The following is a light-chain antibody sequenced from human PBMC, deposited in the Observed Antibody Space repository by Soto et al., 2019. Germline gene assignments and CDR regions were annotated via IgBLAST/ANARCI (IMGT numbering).Light chain of an antibody. V-gene: IGLV1-44*01. J-gene: IGLJ2*01. CDR2: SNN. Sequence: QSVLTQPPSASGTPGQRVTIYCSGSSSNIGSNTVNWYQQLPGTAPKLLIYSNNQRPSGVPDRFSGSKSGTSASLAISGLQSEDEADYYCAAWDDSLNAVFGGGTKLTVL. CDR3: AAWDDSLNAV. CDR1: SSNIGSNT.